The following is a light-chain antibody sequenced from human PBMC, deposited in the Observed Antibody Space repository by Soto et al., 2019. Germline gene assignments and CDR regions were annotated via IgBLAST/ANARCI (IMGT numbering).Light chain of an antibody. J-gene: IGKJ4*01. Sequence: EIVLTQSPATLSVSPGERATLSCRASQSVSSNLAWYQQKPGQAPRLLIYDASTRATGIPARFSGIGSGTEFTLTISSLQSEDFAVYYCQQYHNWLTFGGGTKVDIK. V-gene: IGKV3-15*01. CDR2: DAS. CDR3: QQYHNWLT. CDR1: QSVSSN.